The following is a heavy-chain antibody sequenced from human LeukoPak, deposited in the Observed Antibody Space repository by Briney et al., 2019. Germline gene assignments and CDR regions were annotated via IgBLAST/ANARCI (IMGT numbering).Heavy chain of an antibody. CDR1: GGTFSTYA. CDR2: ITPMFGIA. D-gene: IGHD3-10*01. Sequence: SVKVSCKTSGGTFSTYAINWVRQAPGQGLEWMGGITPMFGIANYAQKLQGRVTMTTDTSTSTAYMELRSLRSDDTAVYYCARDYRDVLLWFGELSKWGQGTLVTVSS. J-gene: IGHJ4*02. CDR3: ARDYRDVLLWFGELSK. V-gene: IGHV1-69*10.